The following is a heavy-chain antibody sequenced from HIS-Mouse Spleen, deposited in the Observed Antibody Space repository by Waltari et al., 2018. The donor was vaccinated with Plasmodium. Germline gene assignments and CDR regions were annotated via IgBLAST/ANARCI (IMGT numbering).Heavy chain of an antibody. Sequence: QVQLVESGGGVVQPGRSLRLSCAASGFTFSSYAMHWVRQGPGKGLEVVAVISYDGINKYYADSVKGRFTISRDNSKNTLYLQMNSLRAEDTAVYYCAREAGSGGLYYFDYWGQGTLVTVSS. D-gene: IGHD3-10*01. CDR2: ISYDGINK. J-gene: IGHJ4*02. V-gene: IGHV3-30-3*01. CDR3: AREAGSGGLYYFDY. CDR1: GFTFSSYA.